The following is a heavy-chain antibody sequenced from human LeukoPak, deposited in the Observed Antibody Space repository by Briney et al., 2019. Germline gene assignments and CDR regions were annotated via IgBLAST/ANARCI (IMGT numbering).Heavy chain of an antibody. D-gene: IGHD4-17*01. CDR2: INSDGNNR. V-gene: IGHV3-7*04. CDR3: TRALCNCGASFDY. J-gene: IGHJ4*02. CDR1: GFTFNNYW. Sequence: PGGSLRLSCAASGFTFNNYWMGWVRQSPGKGLEWVAHINSDGNNRHYADSVKDRFIISRDNAQNSLYLQMNRLRGDDTVVYYCTRALCNCGASFDYWCQGTRVTVSA.